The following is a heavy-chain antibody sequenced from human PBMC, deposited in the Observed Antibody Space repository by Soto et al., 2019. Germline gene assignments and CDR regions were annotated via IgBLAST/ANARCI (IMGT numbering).Heavy chain of an antibody. J-gene: IGHJ4*02. D-gene: IGHD5-12*01. CDR1: GFTFSNYA. V-gene: IGHV3-23*01. CDR3: VHGYYFDY. Sequence: EVQLLESGGGLVQPGGSLRLSCAASGFTFSNYAMSWVRQAPGQGLEWVSGITDSGRSTYYADSVKGRFTISRDNSQNTLYLQMNSLRVEDTAVYYCVHGYYFDYWGQGTLVTVSS. CDR2: ITDSGRST.